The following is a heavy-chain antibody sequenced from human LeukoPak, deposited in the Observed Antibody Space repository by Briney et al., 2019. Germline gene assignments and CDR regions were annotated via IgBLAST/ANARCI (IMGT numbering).Heavy chain of an antibody. J-gene: IGHJ4*02. CDR3: AAGRYYFDY. CDR1: GCSISSGSYY. V-gene: IGHV4-61*02. CDR2: IYTSGST. Sequence: PSETLSLTCTVSGCSISSGSYYWSWIRQPAGKGLEWIGRIYTSGSTNYNPSLKSRVTISVDTSKNQFSLKLSSVTAADTAVYYCAAGRYYFDYWGQGTLVTVSS.